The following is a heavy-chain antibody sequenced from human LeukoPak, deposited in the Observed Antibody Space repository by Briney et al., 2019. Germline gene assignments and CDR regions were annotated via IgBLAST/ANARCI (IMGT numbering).Heavy chain of an antibody. Sequence: PSETLSLTCTVSGGSISSSSYYWGWIRQPPGKGLEWIGSIYYSGSTYYNPFLKSRVTISVDTSKNQFYLKLSSVTAADTAVYYCARYDSTLDAFDIWGQGTMVTVSS. J-gene: IGHJ3*02. CDR2: IYYSGST. V-gene: IGHV4-39*07. CDR1: GGSISSSSYY. D-gene: IGHD3-22*01. CDR3: ARYDSTLDAFDI.